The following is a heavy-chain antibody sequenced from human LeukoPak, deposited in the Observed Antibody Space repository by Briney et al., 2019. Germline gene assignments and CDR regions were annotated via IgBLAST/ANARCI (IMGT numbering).Heavy chain of an antibody. D-gene: IGHD6-13*01. CDR2: INHSGST. CDR1: GGSFSGYY. V-gene: IGHV4-34*01. CDR3: ARENSNPHYLDY. Sequence: PSETLSLTCAVYGGSFSGYYWSWIRQPPGKGLEWIGEINHSGSTNYNPSLKSRVTISVDTSKNQFSLKLSSVTAADTAVYYCARENSNPHYLDYWGQGTLVTVSS. J-gene: IGHJ4*02.